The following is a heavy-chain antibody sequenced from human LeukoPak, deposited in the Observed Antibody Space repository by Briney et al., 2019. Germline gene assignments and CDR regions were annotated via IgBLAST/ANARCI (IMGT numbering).Heavy chain of an antibody. V-gene: IGHV3-30*18. D-gene: IGHD2-15*01. CDR3: AKPPGGCSGGSCYDPVDYYFGY. CDR1: GFTFSSYG. J-gene: IGHJ4*02. Sequence: GGSLRLSCAASGFTFSSYGMHWVRQAPGKGLEWVAVISYDGSNKYYADSVKGRFTISRDNSKNTLYLQMNSLRAEDTAVYYCAKPPGGCSGGSCYDPVDYYFGYWGQGTLVTVSS. CDR2: ISYDGSNK.